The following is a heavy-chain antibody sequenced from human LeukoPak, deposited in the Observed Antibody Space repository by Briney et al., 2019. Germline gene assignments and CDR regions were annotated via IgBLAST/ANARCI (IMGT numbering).Heavy chain of an antibody. V-gene: IGHV3-53*01. Sequence: PGGSLRLSCAASGFTVSSNYMSWVRQAPGKGLEWVSVIYSGGSTYYADSVKGRFTISRDNSKNTLYLQMNSLRAEDTAVYYCARDSGDGGSYGGYYFDYWGQGTLVTVSS. D-gene: IGHD1-26*01. CDR3: ARDSGDGGSYGGYYFDY. J-gene: IGHJ4*02. CDR1: GFTVSSNY. CDR2: IYSGGST.